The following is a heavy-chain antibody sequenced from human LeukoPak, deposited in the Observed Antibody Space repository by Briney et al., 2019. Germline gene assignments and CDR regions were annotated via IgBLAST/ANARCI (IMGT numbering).Heavy chain of an antibody. V-gene: IGHV3-30*18. Sequence: GGSLRLSCAASGFTFSSYGMHWVRQAPGKGLEWVAVISYDGSNKYYADSVKGRFTISRDNSKNTLYLQMNSLRAEDTAVYYCAKASMHIVVVTATNYLGVDHPQGGAYMDVWGKGTTVTVSS. CDR3: AKASMHIVVVTATNYLGVDHPQGGAYMDV. J-gene: IGHJ6*03. CDR1: GFTFSSYG. CDR2: ISYDGSNK. D-gene: IGHD2-21*02.